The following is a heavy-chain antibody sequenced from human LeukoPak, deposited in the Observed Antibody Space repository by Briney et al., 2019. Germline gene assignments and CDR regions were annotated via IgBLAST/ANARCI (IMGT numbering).Heavy chain of an antibody. CDR3: ARVRTTFLYYYYGMDV. CDR1: GGSFSGYY. Sequence: PSETLSLTCAVYGGSFSGYYWSWIRQPPGKGLEWIGYIYYSGSTYYNPSLKSRVTISVDTSKNQFSLKLSSVTAADTAVYYCARVRTTFLYYYYGMDVWGQGTTVTVSS. V-gene: IGHV4-30-4*08. J-gene: IGHJ6*02. CDR2: IYYSGST. D-gene: IGHD1-1*01.